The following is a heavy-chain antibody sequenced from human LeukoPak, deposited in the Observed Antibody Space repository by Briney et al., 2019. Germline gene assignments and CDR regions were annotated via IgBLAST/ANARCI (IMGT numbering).Heavy chain of an antibody. J-gene: IGHJ5*02. D-gene: IGHD2-2*01. Sequence: ASVKVSCKASGGTFSSYAISWVRQAPGPGLEWMGRIIPILAIANYAQKLQGRVTITADKSTSTVYMELSSLRSEDTAVYYCARTRSRYCSSTSCHLFDWFDPWGQGTLVTVSS. V-gene: IGHV1-69*04. CDR3: ARTRSRYCSSTSCHLFDWFDP. CDR2: IIPILAIA. CDR1: GGTFSSYA.